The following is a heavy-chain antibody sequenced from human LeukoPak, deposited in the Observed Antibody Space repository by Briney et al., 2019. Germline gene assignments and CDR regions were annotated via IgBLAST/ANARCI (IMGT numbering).Heavy chain of an antibody. Sequence: PSETLPLTCTVSGGSISSGDYYWSWIRQPPGKGPEWIGYIYYSGSTYYNPSLKSRVTMSADTSKNQFSLKLSSVTAADTAVYYCASSGKLHDAFDIWGQGTMVTVSS. CDR1: GGSISSGDYY. CDR3: ASSGKLHDAFDI. J-gene: IGHJ3*02. V-gene: IGHV4-30-4*08. D-gene: IGHD1-26*01. CDR2: IYYSGST.